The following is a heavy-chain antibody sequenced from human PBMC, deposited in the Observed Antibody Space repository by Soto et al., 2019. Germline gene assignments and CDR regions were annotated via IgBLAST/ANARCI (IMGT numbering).Heavy chain of an antibody. V-gene: IGHV1-2*02. CDR3: ARNMDYYYGPGSGNGHGF. D-gene: IGHD3-10*01. CDR2: INPKFGDT. CDR1: GYTFTSYY. J-gene: IGHJ6*02. Sequence: QVQLVPSGAEMKEPGDSVRVSCEASGYTFTSYYIHWVRQAPGQGLEWMGWINPKFGDTTYAQDFQGRVSMTRDMSISTVYMELSRLTSDDTAIYYCARNMDYYYGPGSGNGHGFWGQGTTVTVFS.